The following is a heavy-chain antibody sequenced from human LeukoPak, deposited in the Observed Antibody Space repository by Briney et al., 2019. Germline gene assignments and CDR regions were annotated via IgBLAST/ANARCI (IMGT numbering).Heavy chain of an antibody. Sequence: GGSLRLSCAASGFTFSSYSMNWVRQAPGKGLEWVSYISSSSSTIYYADSVKGRFTISRDNAKNSLYLQMNSLRAEDTAVYYCARGGVAVAGRYYYYYMDVWGKGTTVTVSS. CDR2: ISSSSSTI. CDR1: GFTFSSYS. CDR3: ARGGVAVAGRYYYYYMDV. D-gene: IGHD6-19*01. V-gene: IGHV3-48*01. J-gene: IGHJ6*03.